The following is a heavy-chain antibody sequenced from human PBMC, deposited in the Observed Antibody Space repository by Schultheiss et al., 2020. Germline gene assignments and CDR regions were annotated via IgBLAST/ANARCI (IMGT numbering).Heavy chain of an antibody. CDR3: AGRDGYNSHFDY. D-gene: IGHD5-24*01. V-gene: IGHV4-34*09. J-gene: IGHJ4*02. Sequence: SETLSLTCAVYGGSFSGYYWSWIRQHPGKGLEWIGYIYYTGSTYHNASLKSRVTISVDTSKNQFSLKLSSVTAADTAVYYCAGRDGYNSHFDYWGQGTLVTVSS. CDR2: IYYTGST. CDR1: GGSFSGYY.